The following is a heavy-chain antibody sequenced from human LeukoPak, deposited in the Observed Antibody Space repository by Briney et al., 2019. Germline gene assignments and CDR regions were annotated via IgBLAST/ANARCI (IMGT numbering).Heavy chain of an antibody. D-gene: IGHD2-21*02. J-gene: IGHJ4*02. V-gene: IGHV3-7*01. Sequence: GVSLRLSCAASGFTVSTYWMNWYRRAPGKGLEWVGNIKEDSSRISYGDSVRGRFTICRDNAKNYLHLQMNSLRVEDTAVYYCATDRDNGDWQKRFDSWGQGTLVTVSS. CDR2: IKEDSSRI. CDR3: ATDRDNGDWQKRFDS. CDR1: GFTVSTYW.